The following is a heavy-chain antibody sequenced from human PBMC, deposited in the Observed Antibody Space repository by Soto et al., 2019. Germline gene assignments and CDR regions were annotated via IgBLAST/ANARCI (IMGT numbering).Heavy chain of an antibody. CDR3: ARGYLGPNNWFDP. CDR2: IIPILGIA. D-gene: IGHD1-1*01. V-gene: IGHV1-69*02. CDR1: GGTFSSYT. Sequence: SVKVSCKASGGTFSSYTISWVRQAPGQGLEWMGRIIPILGIANYAQKFQGRVTITADKSTSTAYMELSSLRSEDTAVYYCARGYLGPNNWFDPWGQGTLVTVSS. J-gene: IGHJ5*02.